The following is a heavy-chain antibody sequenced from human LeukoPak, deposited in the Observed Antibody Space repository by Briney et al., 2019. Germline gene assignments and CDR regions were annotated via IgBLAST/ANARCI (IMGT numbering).Heavy chain of an antibody. CDR2: IYYSGST. Sequence: SETLSLTCTVSGGSISSSSYCWGWIRQPPGKGLEWIGSIYYSGSTYYNPSLKSRVTISVDTSKNQFSLKLSSVTAADTAVYYCARGEPLSIVVGTFDIWGQGTMVTVSS. CDR3: ARGEPLSIVVGTFDI. J-gene: IGHJ3*02. V-gene: IGHV4-39*07. D-gene: IGHD3-22*01. CDR1: GGSISSSSYC.